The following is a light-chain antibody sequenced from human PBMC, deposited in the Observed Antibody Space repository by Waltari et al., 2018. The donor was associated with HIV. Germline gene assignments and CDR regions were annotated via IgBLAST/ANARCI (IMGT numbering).Light chain of an antibody. CDR2: KAS. Sequence: DIRLTQSPSTLSASIGDRVTITCRASQNINTSLAWYQQKPGNAPKLLIYKASSLNSGVTSRFSGRGSGTDFTLTISSLQSDDFATYYCQQYNPYSTFGQGTKVELK. J-gene: IGKJ1*01. V-gene: IGKV1-5*03. CDR1: QNINTS. CDR3: QQYNPYST.